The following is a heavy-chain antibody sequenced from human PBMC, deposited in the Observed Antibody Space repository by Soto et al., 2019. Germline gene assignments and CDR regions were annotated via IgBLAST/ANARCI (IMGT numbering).Heavy chain of an antibody. V-gene: IGHV4-59*01. Sequence: PSETLSLTCSVSGGSISSYYWTWIRQSPGKGLECIGHLYYSGRPKYNPSLKTRAAISVGPSKNQVSLRLRSVTAADTAVYYCARGPPSPRIMGPTRGPWFDPWGQGTLVTVSS. CDR1: GGSISSYY. CDR2: LYYSGRP. D-gene: IGHD1-26*01. J-gene: IGHJ5*02. CDR3: ARGPPSPRIMGPTRGPWFDP.